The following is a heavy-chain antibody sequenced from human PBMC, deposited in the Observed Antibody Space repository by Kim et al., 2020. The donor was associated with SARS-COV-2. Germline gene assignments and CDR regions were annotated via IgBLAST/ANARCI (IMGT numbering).Heavy chain of an antibody. CDR2: ISWNSGSI. D-gene: IGHD6-13*01. CDR3: AKGQQLGGIGY. CDR1: GFTFDDYA. J-gene: IGHJ4*02. V-gene: IGHV3-9*01. Sequence: GGSLRLSCAASGFTFDDYAMHWVRQAPGKGLEWVSGISWNSGSIGYADSVKGRFTISRDNAKNSLYLQMNSLRAEDTALYYCAKGQQLGGIGYWGQGTLVTVSS.